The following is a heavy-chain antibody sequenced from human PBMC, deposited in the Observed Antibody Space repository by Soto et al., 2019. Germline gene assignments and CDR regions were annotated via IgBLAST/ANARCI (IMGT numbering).Heavy chain of an antibody. CDR2: INPNGGRT. V-gene: IGHV1-46*01. Sequence: QVQLVQSGAEVKKPGASVKVSCKASGYTFTHYYMHWVRQAPGQGLEWMGIINPNGGRTTYAQKFRAGFTMTRDTSTSTVYLELGSLKSDDSAVYYCATSVNSAMAFDYWGQGNRVTVSS. J-gene: IGHJ4*02. D-gene: IGHD5-18*01. CDR1: GYTFTHYY. CDR3: ATSVNSAMAFDY.